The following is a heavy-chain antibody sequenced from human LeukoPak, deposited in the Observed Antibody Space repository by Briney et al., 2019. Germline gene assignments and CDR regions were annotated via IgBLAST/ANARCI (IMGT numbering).Heavy chain of an antibody. D-gene: IGHD3-9*01. CDR1: GGTFNTYA. J-gene: IGHJ6*03. CDR3: ARAIYYDIMTDYYNYFSYYMDV. Sequence: GASVRVSCKAPGGTFNTYAISWVRQAPGQGLEWVGRIIPIFGTAKYAQKFQGRVTITADKSTSTAYMELSSLRSEDTAVYYCARAIYYDIMTDYYNYFSYYMDVWGKGTTVTVSS. CDR2: IIPIFGTA. V-gene: IGHV1-69*06.